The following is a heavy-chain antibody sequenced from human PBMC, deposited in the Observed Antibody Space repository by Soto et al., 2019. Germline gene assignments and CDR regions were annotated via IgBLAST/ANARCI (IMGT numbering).Heavy chain of an antibody. CDR3: ARQVLGGAAANYYYYYGMDV. V-gene: IGHV5-51*01. Sequence: GESLKISCKGSGYSFTSYWIGWVRQMPGKGLGWMGIIYPGDSDTRYSPSFQGQVTISADKSISTAYLQWSSLKASDTAMYYCARQVLGGAAANYYYYYGMDVWGQGTTVTVSS. CDR1: GYSFTSYW. D-gene: IGHD6-13*01. CDR2: IYPGDSDT. J-gene: IGHJ6*02.